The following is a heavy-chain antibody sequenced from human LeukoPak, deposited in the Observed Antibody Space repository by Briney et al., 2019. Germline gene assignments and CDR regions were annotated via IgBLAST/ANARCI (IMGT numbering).Heavy chain of an antibody. Sequence: GESLKISCKGSGYSFTSYWIGWVRQMPGKGLEWMGIIYPGDSDTRYSPSFQGQVTISADKSISTACLQWSSLKASDTAMYYCARQEDPQLVPSDYWGQGTLVTVSS. CDR1: GYSFTSYW. D-gene: IGHD6-13*01. CDR2: IYPGDSDT. J-gene: IGHJ4*02. V-gene: IGHV5-51*01. CDR3: ARQEDPQLVPSDY.